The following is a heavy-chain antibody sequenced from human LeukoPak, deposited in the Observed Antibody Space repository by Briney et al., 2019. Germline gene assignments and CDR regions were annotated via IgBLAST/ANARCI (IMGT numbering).Heavy chain of an antibody. CDR2: INSNRGGT. Sequence: ASVKVSCKASGYTFTNYYIHWVRQAPGRGLEWMGWINSNRGGTNDAQKFQGRVTMTRDTSISTAYMELRSVRSDDTAVYYCARDHGDDAFDIWGPGTRVTVSS. CDR3: ARDHGDDAFDI. J-gene: IGHJ3*02. CDR1: GYTFTNYY. V-gene: IGHV1-2*02. D-gene: IGHD3-3*01.